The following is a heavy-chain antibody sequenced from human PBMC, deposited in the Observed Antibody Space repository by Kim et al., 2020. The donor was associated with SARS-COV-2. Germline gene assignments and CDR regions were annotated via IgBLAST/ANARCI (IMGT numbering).Heavy chain of an antibody. CDR3: AKGKSANYHALGTYCDET. CDR2: IFSNGCDT. J-gene: IGHJ5*02. D-gene: IGHD3-10*01. Sequence: GGSLRLSCAASGFSFTSYAMSWVRQAPGKGLEWVSAIFSNGCDTYYADSVKGRFTISRDNSKNTLYLQMNGLSVDDTAIYYCAKGKSANYHALGTYCDETWGQGTLVTVSS. V-gene: IGHV3-23*01. CDR1: GFSFTSYA.